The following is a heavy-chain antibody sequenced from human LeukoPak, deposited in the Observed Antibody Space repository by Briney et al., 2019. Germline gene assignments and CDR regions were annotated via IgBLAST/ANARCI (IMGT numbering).Heavy chain of an antibody. CDR3: AKGVPGSGWYSGFDAFDI. Sequence: PGGSLRLSCAASGFTFDDYTMHWVRQAPGKGLEWVSLISWDSGSTYYADSVKGRFTISRDNSKNTLYLLMNSLRAEDTAVYYCAKGVPGSGWYSGFDAFDIWGQGTKVTVSS. V-gene: IGHV3-43*01. CDR2: ISWDSGST. J-gene: IGHJ3*02. CDR1: GFTFDDYT. D-gene: IGHD6-19*01.